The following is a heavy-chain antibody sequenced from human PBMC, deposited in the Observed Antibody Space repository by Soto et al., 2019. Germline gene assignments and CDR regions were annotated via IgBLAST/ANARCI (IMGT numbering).Heavy chain of an antibody. CDR3: ARPQWELPFKWFDP. V-gene: IGHV1-69*13. CDR1: GGTFSSYA. Sequence: GASVKVSCKASGGTFSSYAISWVRQAPGQGLEWMGGIIPIFGTANYAQKFQGRVTITADESTSTAYMELSSLRSEDTAVYYCARPQWELPFKWFDPWGQGPLVTVSS. D-gene: IGHD1-26*01. CDR2: IIPIFGTA. J-gene: IGHJ5*02.